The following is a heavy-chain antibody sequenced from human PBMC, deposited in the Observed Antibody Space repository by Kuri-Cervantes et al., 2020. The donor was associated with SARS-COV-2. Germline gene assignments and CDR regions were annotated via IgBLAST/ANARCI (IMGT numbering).Heavy chain of an antibody. CDR2: INHSGST. CDR3: ARLQSIAASFDY. D-gene: IGHD6-6*01. CDR1: GGSISSSSYY. J-gene: IGHJ4*02. V-gene: IGHV4-39*07. Sequence: SETLSLTCTVSGGSISSSSYYWGWIRQPPGKGLEWIGEINHSGSTNYNPSLKSRVTISVDTSKNQFSLKLSSVTAADTAVYYCARLQSIAASFDYWGQGTLVTVSS.